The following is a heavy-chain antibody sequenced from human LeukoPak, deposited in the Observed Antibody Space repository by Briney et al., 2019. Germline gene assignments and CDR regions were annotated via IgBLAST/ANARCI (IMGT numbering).Heavy chain of an antibody. J-gene: IGHJ4*02. CDR2: INPNSGGT. CDR3: ARGEYSYGYLDFDY. Sequence: ASVKVSCKASGYTFTGYYMHWVRQPPGQGLEWMGWINPNSGGTNYAQKFQGRVTMTRDTSISTAYMELSRLRSDDTAVYYCARGEYSYGYLDFDYWGQGTLVTVSS. CDR1: GYTFTGYY. V-gene: IGHV1-2*02. D-gene: IGHD5-18*01.